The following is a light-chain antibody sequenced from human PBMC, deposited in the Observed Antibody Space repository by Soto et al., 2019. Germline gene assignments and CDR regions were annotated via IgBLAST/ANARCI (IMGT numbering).Light chain of an antibody. Sequence: DIQMTQSPSAMSASVGDRVTITCRASQAISHYLAWFHQRPGKVPKRLIYGASTLQSGVPSRFSGSGSGTEFTLTISSLQPEDFGTYYWLQHNTYPFSFGGGTKVE. V-gene: IGKV1-17*03. CDR1: QAISHY. CDR3: LQHNTYPFS. J-gene: IGKJ4*01. CDR2: GAS.